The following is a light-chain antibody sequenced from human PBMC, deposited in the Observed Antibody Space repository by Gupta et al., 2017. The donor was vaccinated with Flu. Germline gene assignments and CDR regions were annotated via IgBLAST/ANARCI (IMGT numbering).Light chain of an antibody. CDR1: QSISSY. V-gene: IGKV1-39*01. CDR2: AAS. J-gene: IGKJ2*01. CDR3: QQSYSTPYT. Sequence: PYSLSASVRDRVTITCRASQSISSYLNWYQQKPGKAPKLLIYAASSLQSGVPSRFSGSGSGTDFTLTISSLQPEDFATYYCQQSYSTPYTFGQGTKLEIK.